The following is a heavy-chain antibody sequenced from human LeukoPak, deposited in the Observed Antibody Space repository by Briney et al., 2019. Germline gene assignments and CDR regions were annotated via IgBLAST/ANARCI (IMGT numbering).Heavy chain of an antibody. D-gene: IGHD3-9*01. V-gene: IGHV1-2*02. CDR3: ARDLPINY. CDR2: INPNSGGT. Sequence: ASVKVSCKASGYTFTIYGINWVRQAPGQGLEWMGWINPNSGGTNYAQKFQGRVTMTRDTSISTAYMELSRLRSDDTAVYYCARDLPINYWGQGTLVTVSS. CDR1: GYTFTIYG. J-gene: IGHJ4*02.